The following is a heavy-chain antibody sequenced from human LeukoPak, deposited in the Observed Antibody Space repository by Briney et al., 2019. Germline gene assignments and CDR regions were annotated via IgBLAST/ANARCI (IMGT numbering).Heavy chain of an antibody. CDR1: GGSISSYY. CDR2: ISYSGST. J-gene: IGHJ4*02. CDR3: ARGWRHDY. D-gene: IGHD2-15*01. Sequence: PSETLSLTCTVSGGSISSYYWTWIRQTPGKGLEWIGYISYSGSTNYNPSLKSRVTISVDTSKNQFSLKLSSVTAADTAVYYCARGWRHDYWGQGTLVTVSS. V-gene: IGHV4-59*01.